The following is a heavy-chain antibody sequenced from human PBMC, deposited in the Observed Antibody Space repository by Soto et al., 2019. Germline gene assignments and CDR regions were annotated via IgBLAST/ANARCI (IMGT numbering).Heavy chain of an antibody. CDR2: IYHSGST. Sequence: SETLSLTCAVSGYSVSSGYYWGWVRQPPGKGLEWIGNIYHSGSTYYNPSLKSRVTISIHTSKNQFSLTLSSVTAADTAIYYCARYDEYYYGGMDVWGQGTTVTVSS. J-gene: IGHJ6*02. V-gene: IGHV4-38-2*01. D-gene: IGHD3-3*01. CDR3: ARYDEYYYGGMDV. CDR1: GYSVSSGYY.